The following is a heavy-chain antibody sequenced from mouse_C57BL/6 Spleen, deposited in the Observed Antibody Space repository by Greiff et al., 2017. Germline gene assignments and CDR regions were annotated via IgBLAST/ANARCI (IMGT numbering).Heavy chain of an antibody. J-gene: IGHJ1*03. D-gene: IGHD1-1*01. Sequence: VQLQQPGAELVKPGASVKLSCKASGYTFTSYWMHWVKQRPGRGLEWVGRIGPNSGGTKYNEKFKSKATLAVDKPSSTAYMQLSSLTSEDSAVYYCARQVVADWYFEGWGTGTTVTVAS. V-gene: IGHV1-72*01. CDR3: ARQVVADWYFEG. CDR1: GYTFTSYW. CDR2: IGPNSGGT.